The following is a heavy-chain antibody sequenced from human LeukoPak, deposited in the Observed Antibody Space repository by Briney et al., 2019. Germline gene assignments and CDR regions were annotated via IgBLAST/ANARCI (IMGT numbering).Heavy chain of an antibody. CDR1: GFTFSTYA. V-gene: IGHV3-23*01. CDR2: ISGSGDST. Sequence: GGSLRLSCAASGFTFSTYAMSWVRQAPGKGLEWVSGISGSGDSTYYADSVKGRFTISRDNSKNTLSLQMNSLRADDAAVYYCAKSSVRSGAGPLDYWGQGTLVTVSS. D-gene: IGHD6-13*01. J-gene: IGHJ4*02. CDR3: AKSSVRSGAGPLDY.